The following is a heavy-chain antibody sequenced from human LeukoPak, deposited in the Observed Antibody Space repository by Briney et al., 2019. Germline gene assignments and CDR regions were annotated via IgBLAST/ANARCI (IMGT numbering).Heavy chain of an antibody. Sequence: GGSLRLSCAAPGFTFSSYAMHWVRQAPGKGLEWVAVISYGGDNKYYADSVKGRFTISRDNSKNTLYLQMNSLRAEDTAVYYCARDFEAHDLRPIGYWGQGTLVTVSS. D-gene: IGHD3-3*01. V-gene: IGHV3-30*01. CDR1: GFTFSSYA. J-gene: IGHJ4*02. CDR3: ARDFEAHDLRPIGY. CDR2: ISYGGDNK.